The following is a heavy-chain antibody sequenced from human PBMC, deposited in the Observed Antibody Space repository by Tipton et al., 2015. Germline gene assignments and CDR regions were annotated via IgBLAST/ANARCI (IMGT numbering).Heavy chain of an antibody. CDR3: VRRARRVGSHSYPYSFDY. Sequence: QLVQSGAEVKKPGESLKISCKGSGYIFTSFWIGWVRQMPGKGLEWMGTIYPGDSETRYNPSFQGQVTISADRSITTAYLQWRSLKASDPAMYYCVRRARRVGSHSYPYSFDYWGQGTLVPVSS. CDR2: IYPGDSET. D-gene: IGHD1-26*01. J-gene: IGHJ4*02. CDR1: GYIFTSFW. V-gene: IGHV5-51*01.